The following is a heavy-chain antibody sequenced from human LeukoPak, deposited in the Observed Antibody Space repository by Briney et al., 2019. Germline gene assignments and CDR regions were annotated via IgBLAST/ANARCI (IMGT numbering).Heavy chain of an antibody. V-gene: IGHV3-48*01. Sequence: GGSLRLSCVASGFTFSTYSMNWVRQAPGKGLGWVSYISFSTSTIYYADSVKGRFTISRDNAKNALYLQMNGLRAEDTAVYYCASRAGAYSHPYDYWGQGTLVTVSS. CDR2: ISFSTSTI. CDR1: GFTFSTYS. CDR3: ASRAGAYSHPYDY. D-gene: IGHD4/OR15-4a*01. J-gene: IGHJ4*02.